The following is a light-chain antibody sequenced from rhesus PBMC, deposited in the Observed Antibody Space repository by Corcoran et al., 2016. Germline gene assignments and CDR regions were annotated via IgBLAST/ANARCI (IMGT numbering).Light chain of an antibody. CDR3: LQSSNWPWT. V-gene: IGKV3-24*04. CDR1: QSVSRY. J-gene: IGKJ1*01. CDR2: GAS. Sequence: EIVMTQSPATLALSPGERATLSCRASQSVSRYLAWYQQKPGQAPRLLIYGASNRATGIPDRCSGRGSGTEVPLAISSLEPEDVGVYFCLQSSNWPWTFGQGTKVEIE.